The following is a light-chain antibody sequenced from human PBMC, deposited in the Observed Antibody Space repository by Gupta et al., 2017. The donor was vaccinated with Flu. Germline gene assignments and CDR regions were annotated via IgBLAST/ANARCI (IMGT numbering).Light chain of an antibody. CDR2: TAS. CDR1: QSISSR. V-gene: IGKV1-5*03. Sequence: SPSPLSSSVGPRFPLPCSASQSISSRLTWYQQQPGKAPTLLIYTASSLESGVPSRFSGSGSGTDFTLTISRLQPDDFATYYCQQYNSYWTFGQGTKVEIK. CDR3: QQYNSYWT. J-gene: IGKJ1*01.